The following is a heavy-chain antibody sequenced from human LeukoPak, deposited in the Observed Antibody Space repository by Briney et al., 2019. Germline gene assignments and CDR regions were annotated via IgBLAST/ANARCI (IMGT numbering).Heavy chain of an antibody. CDR2: IYSGGST. D-gene: IGHD6-13*01. CDR3: AKDLGWQQLVRGYFDY. CDR1: GFTVSSNY. V-gene: IGHV3-53*01. J-gene: IGHJ4*02. Sequence: GSLRLSCAASGFTVSSNYMSWVRQAPGKGLEWVSVIYSGGSTYYADSVKGRFTISRDNSKNTLYLQMNSLRAEDTAVYYCAKDLGWQQLVRGYFDYWGQGTLVTVSS.